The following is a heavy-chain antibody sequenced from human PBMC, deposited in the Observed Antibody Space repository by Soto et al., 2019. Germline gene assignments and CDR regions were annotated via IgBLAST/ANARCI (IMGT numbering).Heavy chain of an antibody. D-gene: IGHD4-4*01. Sequence: GGSLRLSCAASGFTFSSYAMSWVRQAPGKGLEWVSAISGSGGSTYYADSVKGRFTISRDNSKNTLYLQMNSLRAEDTAVYYCTRTTVKYYYYYYGMDVWGQGTTVTVSS. V-gene: IGHV3-23*01. J-gene: IGHJ6*02. CDR1: GFTFSSYA. CDR2: ISGSGGST. CDR3: TRTTVKYYYYYYGMDV.